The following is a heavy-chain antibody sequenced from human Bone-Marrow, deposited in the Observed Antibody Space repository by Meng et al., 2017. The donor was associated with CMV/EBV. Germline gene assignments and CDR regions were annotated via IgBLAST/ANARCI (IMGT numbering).Heavy chain of an antibody. CDR3: ARDQDHYYDSSGYYDY. CDR2: IYSGGST. J-gene: IGHJ4*02. V-gene: IGHV3-53*01. D-gene: IGHD3-22*01. Sequence: LSLTCAASGFTVSSNYMSWVRQAPGKGLEWVSVIYSGGSTYYADSVKGRFTISRDNSKNTLYLQMNSLRAEDTAVYYCARDQDHYYDSSGYYDYWGQGTLVTVSS. CDR1: GFTVSSNY.